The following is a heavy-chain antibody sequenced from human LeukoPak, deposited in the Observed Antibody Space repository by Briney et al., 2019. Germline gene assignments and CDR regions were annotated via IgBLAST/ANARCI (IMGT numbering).Heavy chain of an antibody. CDR2: ISSSSSYT. J-gene: IGHJ4*02. V-gene: IGHV3-11*05. CDR3: ARGGYYYDSSAYY. Sequence: GGSLRLSCAASGFTFSDYHMSWIRQAPGKGLEWVSYISSSSSYTNYADSVKGRFTISRDNAKNSLYLQMNSLRAEDTAVYYCARGGYYYDSSAYYWGQGTLVTVSS. D-gene: IGHD3-22*01. CDR1: GFTFSDYH.